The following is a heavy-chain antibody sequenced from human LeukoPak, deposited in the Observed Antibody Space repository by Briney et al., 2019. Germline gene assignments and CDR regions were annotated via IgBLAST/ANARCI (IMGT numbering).Heavy chain of an antibody. V-gene: IGHV4-34*01. D-gene: IGHD3-9*01. J-gene: IGHJ4*02. Sequence: SETLSLTCAVYGGSFSGYYWSWIRQPPGKGLEWIGEINHSGSTNYNPSLKSRVTRSVDTSKNQFSLKLSSVTAADTAVYYCARGGLRYFDWLSVPLDYWGQGTLVTVSS. CDR2: INHSGST. CDR1: GGSFSGYY. CDR3: ARGGLRYFDWLSVPLDY.